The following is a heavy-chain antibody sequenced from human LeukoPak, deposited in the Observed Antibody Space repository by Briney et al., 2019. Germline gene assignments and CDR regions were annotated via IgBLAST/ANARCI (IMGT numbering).Heavy chain of an antibody. CDR1: GGTFISYA. J-gene: IGHJ4*02. CDR2: IIPIFGTA. V-gene: IGHV1-69*05. Sequence: ASVKVSCKASGGTFISYAISWVRQAPGQGVEWMGRIIPIFGTANYAQKFQGRVTITTDESTSTAYMELSSLRSEDTAVYYCARDPEMAACYFDYWGQGTLVTVSS. D-gene: IGHD5-24*01. CDR3: ARDPEMAACYFDY.